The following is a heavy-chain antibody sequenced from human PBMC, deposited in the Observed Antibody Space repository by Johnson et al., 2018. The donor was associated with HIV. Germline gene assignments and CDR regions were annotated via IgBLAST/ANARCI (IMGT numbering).Heavy chain of an antibody. CDR2: ITTKTDGEAT. V-gene: IGHV3-15*05. D-gene: IGHD1-26*01. Sequence: VQLVESGGGLVKPGGSLRLSCAASGLTFSNAWMSWVRQAPGKGLEWVGRITTKTDGEATDYAAHVKGQFTIPRDDSRNTLYLQMSSLKTEDTAMYYCTTEVMEWELHVGWTRAFDIWGQGTMVTVSS. J-gene: IGHJ3*02. CDR3: TTEVMEWELHVGWTRAFDI. CDR1: GLTFSNAW.